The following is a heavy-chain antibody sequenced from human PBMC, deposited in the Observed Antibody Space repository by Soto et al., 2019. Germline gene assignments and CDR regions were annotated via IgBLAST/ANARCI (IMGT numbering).Heavy chain of an antibody. CDR2: IYYSGST. CDR1: GGSVSSDSYY. CDR3: ARGRGSSSPYYYGMDV. D-gene: IGHD6-6*01. Sequence: SETLSLTCTVSGGSVSSDSYYWSWIRQPPGKGLEWIGFIYYSGSTNYNPSLKSRVTISVDTSKNQFSLKLSSVTAADTAVYYCARGRGSSSPYYYGMDVWGQGTTVTVSS. V-gene: IGHV4-61*01. J-gene: IGHJ6*02.